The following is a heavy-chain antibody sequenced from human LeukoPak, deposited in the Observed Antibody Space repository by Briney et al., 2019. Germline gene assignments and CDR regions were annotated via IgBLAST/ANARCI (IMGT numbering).Heavy chain of an antibody. CDR2: INYSGST. D-gene: IGHD1-20*01. CDR3: ARVRRITGTTDFDY. J-gene: IGHJ4*02. Sequence: SETLSLTCTVSGGSINSGSYSWSWIRQPPGKGLEWIGYINYSGSTNYNPSLKSRVTISVDTSKNQFSVKLSSVTAADTAVYYCARVRRITGTTDFDYWGQGTLVTVSS. CDR1: GGSINSGSYS. V-gene: IGHV4-61*01.